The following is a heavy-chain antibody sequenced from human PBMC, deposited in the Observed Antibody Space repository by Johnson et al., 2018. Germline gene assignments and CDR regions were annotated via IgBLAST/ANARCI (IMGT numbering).Heavy chain of an antibody. V-gene: IGHV3-23*04. J-gene: IGHJ3*02. CDR2: ISGSGGST. CDR1: GFTFSSYA. Sequence: VQLVQSGGGLVQPGGSXRLSCAASGFTFSSYAMSWVRQAPGKGLEWVSAISGSGGSTYYADSVKGRFTISRDNSKNTLYLQMNSLRADDTAVYYCANHGGVVTAPFDIWGQGTMVTVSS. D-gene: IGHD2-21*02. CDR3: ANHGGVVTAPFDI.